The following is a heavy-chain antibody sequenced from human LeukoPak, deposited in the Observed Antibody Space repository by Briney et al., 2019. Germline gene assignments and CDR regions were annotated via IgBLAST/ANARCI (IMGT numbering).Heavy chain of an antibody. CDR1: GFTFSSYG. J-gene: IGHJ4*02. D-gene: IGHD6-6*01. CDR3: AKDRPAGSSG. Sequence: SGGSLRLSCAASGFTFSSYGMHWVRQAPGKGLEWVAIISYDGSNKFYADSVKGRFTISRDNSKNTLYLQMNSLRAEDTAVYYCAKDRPAGSSGWGQGTLVTVSS. V-gene: IGHV3-30*18. CDR2: ISYDGSNK.